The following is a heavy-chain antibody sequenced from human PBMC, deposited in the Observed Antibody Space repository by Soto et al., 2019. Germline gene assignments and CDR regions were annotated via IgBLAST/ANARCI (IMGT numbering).Heavy chain of an antibody. CDR2: INSDGSTT. CDR1: GFTFSSYW. D-gene: IGHD1-26*01. Sequence: EVQLVESGGGLVQPGGSLRLSCAASGFTFSSYWMHWVRQAPGKGLVWVSRINSDGSTTSYADSVKGRFTISRDNAKNTLYLQMNSLRAEDTAVYYCARGGSLNWYFDLWGRGTLVTVSS. CDR3: ARGGSLNWYFDL. V-gene: IGHV3-74*01. J-gene: IGHJ2*01.